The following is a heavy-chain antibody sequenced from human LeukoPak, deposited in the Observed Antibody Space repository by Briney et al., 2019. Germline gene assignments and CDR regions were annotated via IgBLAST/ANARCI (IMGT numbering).Heavy chain of an antibody. Sequence: GGSLRLSCAASGFTFSSYGMSWVRQAPGKGLEWVSAISGSGGSTYYADSVKGRFTISRDNSKNTLYLQMNSLRAEDTAVYYCAKGPGRAYYESGDYYKKWGQGTLVTVSS. D-gene: IGHD3-10*01. V-gene: IGHV3-23*01. CDR1: GFTFSSYG. CDR3: AKGPGRAYYESGDYYKK. CDR2: ISGSGGST. J-gene: IGHJ1*01.